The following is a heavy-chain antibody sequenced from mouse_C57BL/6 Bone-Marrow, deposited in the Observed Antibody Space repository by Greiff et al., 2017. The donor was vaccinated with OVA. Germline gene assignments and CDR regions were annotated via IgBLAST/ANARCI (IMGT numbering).Heavy chain of an antibody. J-gene: IGHJ4*01. V-gene: IGHV1-42*01. CDR2: INPSTGGT. CDR1: GYSFTGYY. D-gene: IGHD2-12*01. CDR3: ATYDDYAMDY. Sequence: EVQLQQSGPELVKPGASVKISCKASGYSFTGYYMNWVKQSPEKSLEWIGEINPSTGGTTYNQKFKAKATLTVDKSSSTAYMQLKSLTSEDSAVYYCATYDDYAMDYGGQGTAVTVSS.